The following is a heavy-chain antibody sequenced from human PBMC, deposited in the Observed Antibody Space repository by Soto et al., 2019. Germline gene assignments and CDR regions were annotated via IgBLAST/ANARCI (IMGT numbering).Heavy chain of an antibody. J-gene: IGHJ5*02. CDR2: IYYSGST. V-gene: IGHV4-59*08. D-gene: IGHD3-3*01. CDR3: ARVITIFGVVNWFDP. Sequence: SETLSLTCTVSGGSISSYYWSWIRQPPGKGLEWIGYIYYSGSTNYNPSLKSRVTISVDTSKNQFSPKLSSVTAADTAVYYCARVITIFGVVNWFDPWGQGTLVTVSS. CDR1: GGSISSYY.